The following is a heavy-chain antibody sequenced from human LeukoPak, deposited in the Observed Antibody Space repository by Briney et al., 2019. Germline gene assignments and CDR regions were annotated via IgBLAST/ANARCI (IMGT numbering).Heavy chain of an antibody. J-gene: IGHJ6*03. Sequence: SETLSLTCTVSGGSISSYYWSWIRQPAGKGLEWIGRIYTSGSTNYNPSLKSRVTMSVDTSKNQFSLKLSSVTAADTAVYYCARDRFLEWLAPCYYYYYMDVWGKGTTVTVSS. D-gene: IGHD3-3*01. V-gene: IGHV4-4*07. CDR3: ARDRFLEWLAPCYYYYYMDV. CDR2: IYTSGST. CDR1: GGSISSYY.